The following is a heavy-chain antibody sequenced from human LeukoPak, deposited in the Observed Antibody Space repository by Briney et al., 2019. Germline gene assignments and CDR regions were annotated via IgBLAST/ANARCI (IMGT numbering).Heavy chain of an antibody. Sequence: SETLSLTCTVSGGSISSYYWSWIRQPAGKGLEWIGRIYTSGSTNYNPSLKSRVTMSVDTSKNQLSLKLSSVTAADTAVYYCAREYYYDSSGYLNWFDPWGQGTLVTVSS. J-gene: IGHJ5*02. D-gene: IGHD3-22*01. CDR1: GGSISSYY. CDR2: IYTSGST. CDR3: AREYYYDSSGYLNWFDP. V-gene: IGHV4-4*07.